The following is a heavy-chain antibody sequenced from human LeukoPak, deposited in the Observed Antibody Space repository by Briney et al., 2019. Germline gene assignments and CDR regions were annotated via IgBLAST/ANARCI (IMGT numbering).Heavy chain of an antibody. CDR3: AKDGKATMVRVPGGMDV. J-gene: IGHJ6*02. CDR1: GFTFSSYG. V-gene: IGHV3-30*18. D-gene: IGHD3-10*01. Sequence: GGSLRLSCAASGFTFSSYGMHWVRQAPGKGLEWVAVISYDGSNKYYADSVKGRFTISRDNSKNTLYLQMNSLRAEDTAEYYCAKDGKATMVRVPGGMDVWGQGTTVTVSS. CDR2: ISYDGSNK.